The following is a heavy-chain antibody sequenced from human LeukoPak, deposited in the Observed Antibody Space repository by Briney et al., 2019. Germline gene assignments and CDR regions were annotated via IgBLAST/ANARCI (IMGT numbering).Heavy chain of an antibody. D-gene: IGHD3-10*01. Sequence: ASVKVSCKASGYTFTSYGISCVRQAPGQGLEWMGWISAYNGNTNYAQKLQGRVTMTTDTSTSTAYMELRSLRSDDTAVYYCARDRLDYYYGSSFLDYWGQGTLVTVSS. CDR3: ARDRLDYYYGSSFLDY. V-gene: IGHV1-18*01. CDR1: GYTFTSYG. J-gene: IGHJ4*02. CDR2: ISAYNGNT.